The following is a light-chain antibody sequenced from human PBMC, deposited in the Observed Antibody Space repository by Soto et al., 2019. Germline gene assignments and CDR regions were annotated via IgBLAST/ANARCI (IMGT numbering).Light chain of an antibody. J-gene: IGKJ1*01. CDR1: QSISSY. CDR2: KAS. V-gene: IGKV1-5*03. Sequence: DIQMTQSPSTLSASVGDRVTITCRASQSISSYLAWYQQKPGKAPKLLIYKASSLESGVPSRFSGSGSGTEFILTISSLQPDDFATYYCQQYDSYSTFGQGTKLEIK. CDR3: QQYDSYST.